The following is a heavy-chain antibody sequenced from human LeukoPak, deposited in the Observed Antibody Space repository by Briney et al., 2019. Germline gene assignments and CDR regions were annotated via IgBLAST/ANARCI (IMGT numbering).Heavy chain of an antibody. CDR1: GGSISSSNW. D-gene: IGHD7-27*01. J-gene: IGHJ5*02. CDR2: IYHSGST. Sequence: SETLSLTCAVSGGSISSSNWWTWVRQPPGKGLEWIGEIYHSGSTNYNPSLKSRVTISADKSKNQFSLKLTSVTAADTAVYYCARSGDYRFDPWGQGTLVTVSS. CDR3: ARSGDYRFDP. V-gene: IGHV4-4*02.